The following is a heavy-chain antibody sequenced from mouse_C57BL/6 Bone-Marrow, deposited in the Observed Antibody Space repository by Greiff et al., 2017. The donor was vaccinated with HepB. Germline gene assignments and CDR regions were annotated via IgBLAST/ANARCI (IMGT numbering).Heavy chain of an antibody. D-gene: IGHD1-1*01. J-gene: IGHJ4*01. CDR3: ARRVLLRVGAMDY. CDR2: IYPRSGNT. V-gene: IGHV1-81*01. CDR1: GYTFTSYG. Sequence: QVQLQQSGAELARPGASVKLSCKASGYTFTSYGISWVKQRTGQGLEWIGEIYPRSGNTYYNEKLKGKATLTADKSSSTAYMELRSLTSDDSAVYFCARRVLLRVGAMDYWGQGTSVTVSS.